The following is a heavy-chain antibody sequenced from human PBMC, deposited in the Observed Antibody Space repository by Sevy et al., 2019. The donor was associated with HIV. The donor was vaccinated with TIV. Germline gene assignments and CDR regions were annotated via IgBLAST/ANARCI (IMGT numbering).Heavy chain of an antibody. CDR2: ISYAGSHK. CDR3: AKDDGYTTVWYPSFDY. CDR1: GFSFSSND. D-gene: IGHD6-19*01. Sequence: GGSLRLSCAASGFSFSSNDMHWVRQAPGKGLEWVADISYAGSHKYYADSVKGRFTISRDNSKNTLYLQMNSLRAEDTAVYHCAKDDGYTTVWYPSFDYWGQGTLVTVSS. V-gene: IGHV3-30*18. J-gene: IGHJ4*02.